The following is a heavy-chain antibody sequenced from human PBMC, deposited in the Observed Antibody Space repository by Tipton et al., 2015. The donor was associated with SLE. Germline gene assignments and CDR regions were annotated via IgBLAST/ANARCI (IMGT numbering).Heavy chain of an antibody. D-gene: IGHD6-19*01. CDR3: VGEVAGKGVSG. J-gene: IGHJ4*02. CDR1: GGSISSYY. V-gene: IGHV4-59*01. CDR2: IYYSGST. Sequence: TLSLACAVSGGSISSYYWSWIRQPPGKGLEWIGYIYYSGSTNYNPSLKSRVTISVDTSKNQFSLKLSSVTAADTAVYYCVGEVAGKGVSGWGQGTLVTVSS.